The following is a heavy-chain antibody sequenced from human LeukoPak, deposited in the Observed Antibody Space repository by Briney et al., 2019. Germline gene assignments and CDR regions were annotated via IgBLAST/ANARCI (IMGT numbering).Heavy chain of an antibody. J-gene: IGHJ5*02. CDR1: GGTFSSYA. CDR2: IIPIFGTA. V-gene: IGHV1-69*13. D-gene: IGHD3-9*01. Sequence: SVKVSCKASGGTFSSYAISWVRQAPGQGLEWMGGIIPIFGTANYAQKFQGRVTITADESTSTAYMELSSLRSEDTAVYYCARIPNYDILTGLLDGWFDPWGQGTLVTVSS. CDR3: ARIPNYDILTGLLDGWFDP.